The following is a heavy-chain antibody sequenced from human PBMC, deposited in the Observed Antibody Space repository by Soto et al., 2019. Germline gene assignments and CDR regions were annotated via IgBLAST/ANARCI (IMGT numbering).Heavy chain of an antibody. D-gene: IGHD2-15*01. V-gene: IGHV1-18*01. CDR3: VVVVAATPGGWFDP. J-gene: IGHJ5*02. CDR1: GYTFTSYG. CDR2: ISAYNGNT. Sequence: ASVKVSCKDSGYTFTSYGISWVRQAPGRGLEWMGWISAYNGNTNYAQKFQGRVTMTTDTSTSTAYIELRSLRSDDTAVYYCVVVVAATPGGWFDPCGQGTLVTVSS.